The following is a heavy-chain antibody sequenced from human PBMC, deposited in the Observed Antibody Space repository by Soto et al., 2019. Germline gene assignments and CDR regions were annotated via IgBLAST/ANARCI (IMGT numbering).Heavy chain of an antibody. Sequence: GGSLRLSCAASGFTFSSYAMSWVRQAPGKGLEWVSAISGSGGSTYYADSVKGRFTISRDNSKNTLYLQMNSLRAEDTAVYYCAKSQCGIVVVVAAPGGAFDIWGQGTMVTVSS. CDR1: GFTFSSYA. D-gene: IGHD2-15*01. CDR2: ISGSGGST. V-gene: IGHV3-23*01. J-gene: IGHJ3*02. CDR3: AKSQCGIVVVVAAPGGAFDI.